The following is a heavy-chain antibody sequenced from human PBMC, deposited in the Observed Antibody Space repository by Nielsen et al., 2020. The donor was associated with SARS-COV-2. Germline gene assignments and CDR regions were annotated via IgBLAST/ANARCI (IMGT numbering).Heavy chain of an antibody. V-gene: IGHV2-5*02. D-gene: IGHD3-16*01. CDR1: GFSLTSGVG. J-gene: IGHJ6*03. CDR2: VYWDDDK. CDR3: ARGSSLWGYYYMDV. Sequence: SGPTLVKPTQTLTLTCTFSGFSLTSGVGVGWIRQPPGKALEWLAMVYWDDDKRYSPSLKTRLTISKDTSKNQVVLTMTNMDPVDTATYYCARGSSLWGYYYMDVWGKGTTVTVSS.